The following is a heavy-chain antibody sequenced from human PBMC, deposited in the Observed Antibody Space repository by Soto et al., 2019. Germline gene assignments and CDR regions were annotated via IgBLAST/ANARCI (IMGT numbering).Heavy chain of an antibody. CDR3: ARSEVIPEGCDY. CDR1: GYIFTTYA. CDR2: INAGKGNT. J-gene: IGHJ4*02. Sequence: ASVKVSCKASGYIFTTYALHWVRQAPGQRLEWMGWINAGKGNTRYSQKFQDRVTITRDTSASVAYMELSSLASEDTAVYYCARSEVIPEGCDYWGQGTLVTVSS. V-gene: IGHV1-3*01. D-gene: IGHD3-16*02.